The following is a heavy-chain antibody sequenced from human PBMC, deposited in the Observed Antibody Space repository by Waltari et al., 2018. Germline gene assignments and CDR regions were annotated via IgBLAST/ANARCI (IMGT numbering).Heavy chain of an antibody. CDR1: IFPFCPFG. D-gene: IGHD2-8*01. CDR2: VSSNGNIK. V-gene: IGHV3-30*18. Sequence: QVQLVESGGGVVHPGRSLRLSCTASIFPFCPFGMHWVRQAPGKGWEWVAVVSSNGNIKYYVDSVKGRFTISRDNSKNTLYLQMDSLRAEDTALYYCAKEGNGGAQYAFDIWGQGTMVSVSS. J-gene: IGHJ3*02. CDR3: AKEGNGGAQYAFDI.